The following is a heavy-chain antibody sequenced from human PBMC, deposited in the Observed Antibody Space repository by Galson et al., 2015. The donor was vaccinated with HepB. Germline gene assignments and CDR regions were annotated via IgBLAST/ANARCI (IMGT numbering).Heavy chain of an antibody. CDR2: ISYDGSNK. CDR3: AKVRYDSSGPGAFDI. Sequence: SLRLSCAASGFTFSSYGMHWVRQAPGKGLEWVAVISYDGSNKYYADSVKGRFTISRDNSKNTLYLQMNSLRAEDTAVYYCAKVRYDSSGPGAFDIWGQGTMVTVSS. J-gene: IGHJ3*02. V-gene: IGHV3-30*18. D-gene: IGHD3-22*01. CDR1: GFTFSSYG.